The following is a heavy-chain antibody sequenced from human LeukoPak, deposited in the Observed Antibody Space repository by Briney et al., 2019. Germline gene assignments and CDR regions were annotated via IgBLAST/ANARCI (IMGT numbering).Heavy chain of an antibody. D-gene: IGHD3-22*01. J-gene: IGHJ4*02. CDR3: ASYYYDSSGYYYCAY. V-gene: IGHV3-21*01. CDR2: ISSSSSYI. Sequence: GGSLRLSCAASGFTFSSYSMNWVRQAPGKGLEWVSSISSSSSYIYYADSVKGRFTISRDNAKNSLYLQMNSLRAEDTAVYYCASYYYDSSGYYYCAYWGQGTLVTVSS. CDR1: GFTFSSYS.